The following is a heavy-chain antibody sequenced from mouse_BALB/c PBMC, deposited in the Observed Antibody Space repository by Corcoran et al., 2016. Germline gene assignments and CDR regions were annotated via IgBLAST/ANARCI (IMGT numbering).Heavy chain of an antibody. CDR1: GYTFTTAG. V-gene: IGHV9-4*02. CDR2: INTHSGVP. Sequence: QIQLVQSGPELKKPGETVRISCKASGYTFTTAGMQWVQKMPGKGLKWIGWINTHSGVPKYGEDFKGRFAFSLETSASTAYLQISNLKNEDTATYFCARNDGYYYLDSWGQGTALAVSS. CDR3: ARNDGYYYLDS. D-gene: IGHD2-3*01. J-gene: IGHJ2*01.